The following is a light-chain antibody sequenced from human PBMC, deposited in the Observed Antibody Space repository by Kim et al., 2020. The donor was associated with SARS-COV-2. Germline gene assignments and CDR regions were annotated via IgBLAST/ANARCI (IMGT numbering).Light chain of an antibody. J-gene: IGKJ4*01. CDR2: SAF. CDR3: QQHHSFPHT. CDR1: QGINSN. Sequence: IQLTQSPSSLSASVGDTVTITCRASQGINSNLAWYQQRPGKAPNLLIYSAFTLHSGVPARFSGSGSGTDFTLTITSLQPEDFATYYCQQHHSFPHTFGGGTKVDIK. V-gene: IGKV1-9*01.